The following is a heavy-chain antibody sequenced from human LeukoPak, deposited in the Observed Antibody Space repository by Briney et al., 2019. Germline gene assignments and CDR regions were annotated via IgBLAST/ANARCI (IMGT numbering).Heavy chain of an antibody. CDR3: ARDFTVTTTPW. D-gene: IGHD4-17*01. V-gene: IGHV1-8*01. J-gene: IGHJ4*02. Sequence: ASVKVSCKASGYTFTSYDINWVRQATGQGLEWMGWMNPNSGNTGYAQKFQGRVTMTRDTSISTAYMELSRLRSDDTAVYYCARDFTVTTTPWWGQGTLVTVSS. CDR1: GYTFTSYD. CDR2: MNPNSGNT.